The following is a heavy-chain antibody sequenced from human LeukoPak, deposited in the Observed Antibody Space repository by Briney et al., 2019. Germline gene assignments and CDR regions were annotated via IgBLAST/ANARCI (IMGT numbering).Heavy chain of an antibody. D-gene: IGHD6-13*01. CDR2: IYHSGST. J-gene: IGHJ4*02. CDR1: GGSISSSNW. Sequence: PSETLSLTCAVSGGSISSSNWWSWVRQPPGKGLEWIGEIYHSGSTNYNPSLKSRVTISVDKSKNQFSLKLSSVTAADTAVYYCVGSSWRGNYFDYWGQGTLVTVSS. CDR3: VGSSWRGNYFDY. V-gene: IGHV4-4*02.